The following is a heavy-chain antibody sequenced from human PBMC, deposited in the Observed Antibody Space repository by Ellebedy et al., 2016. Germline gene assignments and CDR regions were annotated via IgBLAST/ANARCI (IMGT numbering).Heavy chain of an antibody. J-gene: IGHJ5*02. V-gene: IGHV4-34*01. CDR1: GGSFSGYY. CDR2: INHSGST. CDR3: ARARSSGGRVTWFGP. D-gene: IGHD3-22*01. Sequence: SETLSLTCAVYGGSFSGYYWSWIRQPPGKGLEWIGEINHSGSTNYNTSLKSRVIISLDTSKNQFSQKLSSVTAADTAVYYCARARSSGGRVTWFGPWGQGTLVTVSS.